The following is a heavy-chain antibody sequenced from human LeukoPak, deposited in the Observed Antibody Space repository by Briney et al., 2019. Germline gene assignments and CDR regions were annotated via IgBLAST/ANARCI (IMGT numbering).Heavy chain of an antibody. Sequence: GGSLRLSCAASGFTVSSNYMSWVRQAPGKGLEWVSVIYSGGSTYYADSVKGRFTISRDNSKNTLYLQMNSLRAEDTAVYYCAKDPHYCSGGSCLGYYFDYWGQGTLVTVSS. D-gene: IGHD2-15*01. CDR2: IYSGGST. V-gene: IGHV3-53*01. J-gene: IGHJ4*02. CDR3: AKDPHYCSGGSCLGYYFDY. CDR1: GFTVSSNY.